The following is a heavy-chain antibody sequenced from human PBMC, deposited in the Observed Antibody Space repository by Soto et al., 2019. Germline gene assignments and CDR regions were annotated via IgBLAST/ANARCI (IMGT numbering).Heavy chain of an antibody. CDR1: GGAISSSSYY. CDR3: ARHGYFTNGVGYTLSNYYYYMDV. CDR2: IYYSGST. D-gene: IGHD2-8*01. V-gene: IGHV4-39*01. Sequence: LETLSLTCTVSGGAISSSSYYWGWIRQPPGKRLEWIGSIYYSGSTYYNPSLKSRVTISVDTSKNNFSLKLSSVTAADTVVYYCARHGYFTNGVGYTLSNYYYYMDVWGKGTTVTVSS. J-gene: IGHJ6*03.